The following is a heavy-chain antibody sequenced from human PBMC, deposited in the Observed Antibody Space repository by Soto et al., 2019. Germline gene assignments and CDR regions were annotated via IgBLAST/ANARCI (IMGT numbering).Heavy chain of an antibody. CDR2: ISYDGSNK. Sequence: GSLRLSCAASGFTFSSYGMHWVRQAPGKGLEWVAVISYDGSNKYYADSVKGRFTISRDNSKNTLYLQMNSLRAEDTAVYYCAKGAPGDTAMVDYYYGMDVWGQGTTVTVSS. J-gene: IGHJ6*02. CDR3: AKGAPGDTAMVDYYYGMDV. V-gene: IGHV3-30*18. D-gene: IGHD5-18*01. CDR1: GFTFSSYG.